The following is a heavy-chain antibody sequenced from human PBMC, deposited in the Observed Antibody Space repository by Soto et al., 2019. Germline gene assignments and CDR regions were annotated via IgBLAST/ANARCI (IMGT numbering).Heavy chain of an antibody. Sequence: GSLRLSCASSGFTFSDYYMSWIRQAPGKGLEWLSYISPGSRYPAYADSVKGRFTISRDNARRSLSLQMNSLTVDDTAIYYCVRGGGGGLFDPWGQGSMVTVSS. CDR2: ISPGSRYP. CDR1: GFTFSDYY. J-gene: IGHJ5*02. V-gene: IGHV3-11*06. CDR3: VRGGGGGLFDP. D-gene: IGHD2-15*01.